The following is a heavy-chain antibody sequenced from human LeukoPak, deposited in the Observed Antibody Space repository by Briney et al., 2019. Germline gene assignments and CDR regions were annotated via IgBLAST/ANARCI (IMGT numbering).Heavy chain of an antibody. V-gene: IGHV4-59*01. J-gene: IGHJ4*02. CDR2: VYYSGRT. CDR1: GCSINNYY. CDR3: AREDAHGGTHFDY. Sequence: SETLSHTRILSGCSINNYYWAWLRPPPGRGLEWIGYVYYSGRTNFNPSLKSRATISLDTSNNHFSLNLRSVTAADTAVYYCAREDAHGGTHFDYWGQGTLVTVSS. D-gene: IGHD4-23*01.